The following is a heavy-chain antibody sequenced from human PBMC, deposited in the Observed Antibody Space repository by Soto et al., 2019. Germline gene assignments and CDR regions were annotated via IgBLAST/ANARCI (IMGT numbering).Heavy chain of an antibody. D-gene: IGHD1-1*01. J-gene: IGHJ4*02. V-gene: IGHV4-31*03. Sequence: PSETLSLTCTVSGGSISSGGYYWSWIRQHPGKGLEWIGYIYYSGSTYYNPSLKSRVTISVDTSKNQFSLKLSSVTAADTAVYYCARIQRGPPEYYFDYWGQGTLVTVSS. CDR3: ARIQRGPPEYYFDY. CDR2: IYYSGST. CDR1: GGSISSGGYY.